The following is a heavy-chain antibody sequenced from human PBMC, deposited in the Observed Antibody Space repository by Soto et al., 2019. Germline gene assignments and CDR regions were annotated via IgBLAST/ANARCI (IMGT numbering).Heavy chain of an antibody. CDR2: ISYDGVNK. CDR1: GFTFSTYG. CDR3: AKSVYNWNDGFFDY. J-gene: IGHJ4*02. V-gene: IGHV3-30*18. D-gene: IGHD1-1*01. Sequence: QVQLVESGGGVVQPGRSLRLSCAASGFTFSTYGMHWVRQAPGKGLEWVAVISYDGVNKYYADSVKGRFTISRDNSKNTWYLQMNSLRAEDTAVYYCAKSVYNWNDGFFDYWGQGTLVTVSS.